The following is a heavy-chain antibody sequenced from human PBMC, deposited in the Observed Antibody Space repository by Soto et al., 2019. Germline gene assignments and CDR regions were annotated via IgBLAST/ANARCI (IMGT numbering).Heavy chain of an antibody. CDR2: VYRSGIT. D-gene: IGHD1-26*01. CDR1: GDSVNSETHF. J-gene: IGHJ4*02. Sequence: SETLSLTCRVSGDSVNSETHFWSWIRQAPGKGLEWIGYVYRSGITNSNPALKSRVFVSADMARNQFSLTLDSVTPADTAVYYCAREDMSGTYYFDYWGPGIQVTVSS. V-gene: IGHV4-61*01. CDR3: AREDMSGTYYFDY.